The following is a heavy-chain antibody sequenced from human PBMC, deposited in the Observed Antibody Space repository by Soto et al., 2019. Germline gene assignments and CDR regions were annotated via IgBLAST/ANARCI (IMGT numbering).Heavy chain of an antibody. CDR2: LSYTGTT. CDR1: GGPVRDAFSY. J-gene: IGHJ3*02. CDR3: ARELEGGVFDI. Sequence: QVHLQESGPQLVKPSQPLSLTCTVSGGPVRDAFSYWTWIRQPPGKGPEWMGYLSYTGTTYYNPCLRSRATISVDESSNPLALRLSSGTAADTAVYYCARELEGGVFDIWGRGTLVTVSS. V-gene: IGHV4-30-4*01. D-gene: IGHD2-8*02.